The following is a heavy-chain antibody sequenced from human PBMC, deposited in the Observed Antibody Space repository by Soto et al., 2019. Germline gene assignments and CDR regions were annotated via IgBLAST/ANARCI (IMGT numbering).Heavy chain of an antibody. D-gene: IGHD3-22*01. CDR3: ATALYDSSGYSDAFDI. CDR2: FDPEDGET. CDR1: GYTLTELS. Sequence: GASVKVSCKVSGYTLTELSMHWVRQAPGKGLEWMGGFDPEDGETIYAQKFQGRVTMTEDTSTDTAYMELSSLRSEDTAGYYCATALYDSSGYSDAFDIWGQGTMVTVSS. J-gene: IGHJ3*02. V-gene: IGHV1-24*01.